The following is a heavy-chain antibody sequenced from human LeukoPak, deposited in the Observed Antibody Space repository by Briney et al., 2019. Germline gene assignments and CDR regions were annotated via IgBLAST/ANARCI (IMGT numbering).Heavy chain of an antibody. V-gene: IGHV4-31*03. Sequence: SETLSLTCTVSGGSISSGGYYWSWIRQHPGKGLEWIGYIYYSGSTYYNPSLKSRVTISVDTSKNQFSLKLSSVTAADTAVYYCTSYYYDSSGYYSGSFDYWGQGTLVTVSS. CDR3: TSYYYDSSGYYSGSFDY. CDR2: IYYSGST. CDR1: GGSISSGGYY. D-gene: IGHD3-22*01. J-gene: IGHJ4*02.